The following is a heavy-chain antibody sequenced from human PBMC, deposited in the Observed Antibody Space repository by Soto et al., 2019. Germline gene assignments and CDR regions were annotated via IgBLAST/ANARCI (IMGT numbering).Heavy chain of an antibody. D-gene: IGHD3-9*01. CDR1: GFTLSNHG. Sequence: GSLSLSGAASGFTLSNHGMTWVRQAPGMGLEWVSHINDRGSAIYYADSVKGRFTISKDNAKNSLYLQINGLRDEDTAVYYCGRDRRWAIDYWGQGTLVTVSS. V-gene: IGHV3-48*02. J-gene: IGHJ4*02. CDR2: INDRGSAI. CDR3: GRDRRWAIDY.